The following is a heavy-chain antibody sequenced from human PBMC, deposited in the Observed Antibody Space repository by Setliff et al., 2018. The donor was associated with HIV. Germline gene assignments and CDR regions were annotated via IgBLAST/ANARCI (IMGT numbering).Heavy chain of an antibody. Sequence: PSETLSLTCAVYGGSFTDYYWSWIRQPPGKGLEWIGEINHSGSTNYNPSLKSRVTMSVDTSKNQFHLNLSSVTATDTAVYYCATMGGQGTHFDYWGQGTLVTVSS. CDR1: GGSFTDYY. V-gene: IGHV4-34*10. D-gene: IGHD1-26*01. CDR3: ATMGGQGTHFDY. CDR2: INHSGST. J-gene: IGHJ4*02.